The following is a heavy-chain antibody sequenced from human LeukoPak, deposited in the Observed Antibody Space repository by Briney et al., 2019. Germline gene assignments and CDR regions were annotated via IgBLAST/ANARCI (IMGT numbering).Heavy chain of an antibody. V-gene: IGHV3-9*01. CDR2: ISWSGEDI. CDR3: AKGKWLTESPLDY. Sequence: GGSLRLSCAASGFTFDDYAIHWVRQAPGKGLEWVSGISWSGEDIGYADSVKGRFTISRDNAKNSLYLQMSSLRVEDTALYYCAKGKWLTESPLDYWGQGTLVTVSS. D-gene: IGHD3-22*01. J-gene: IGHJ4*02. CDR1: GFTFDDYA.